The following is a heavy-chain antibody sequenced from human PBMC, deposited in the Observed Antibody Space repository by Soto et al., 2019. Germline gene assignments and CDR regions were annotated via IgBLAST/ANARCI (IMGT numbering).Heavy chain of an antibody. J-gene: IGHJ4*02. CDR1: GFTFSSYD. CDR3: ASSEGAYSSGFDY. CDR2: IWYDGSNK. Sequence: SLRLSCAASGFTFSSYDMHWVRQAPGKGLEWVAVIWYDGSNKYYADSVKGRFTISRDNSKNTLYLQMNSLRAEDTAVYYCASSEGAYSSGFDYWGQGTLVTVSS. V-gene: IGHV3-33*01. D-gene: IGHD6-19*01.